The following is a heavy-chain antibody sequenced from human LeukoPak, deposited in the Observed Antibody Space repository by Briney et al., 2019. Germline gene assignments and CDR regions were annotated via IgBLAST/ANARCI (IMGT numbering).Heavy chain of an antibody. CDR2: ISYDGGNK. CDR3: ARDLYSVSLHAWVYYYYGMDV. Sequence: GGSLRLSCAASGFTFSSYPMHWVRQAPGKGLEWVAVISYDGGNKYFADSVKGGFTVSRDNSKNTLFLQMNSLRAEDTAVYFCARDLYSVSLHAWVYYYYGMDVWGQGTTVTVSS. J-gene: IGHJ6*02. CDR1: GFTFSSYP. D-gene: IGHD1-26*01. V-gene: IGHV3-30*04.